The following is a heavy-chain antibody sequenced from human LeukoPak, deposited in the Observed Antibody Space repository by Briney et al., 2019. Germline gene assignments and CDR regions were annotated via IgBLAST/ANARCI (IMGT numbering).Heavy chain of an antibody. CDR3: ARAVHSRVYSGPDH. CDR2: VSHDRINK. V-gene: IGHV3-30*01. CDR1: GFTFTSYS. D-gene: IGHD3-22*01. J-gene: IGHJ4*02. Sequence: GRSLRLSCVASGFTFTSYSLHWVRQTPGKRLEWVALVSHDRINKYYADSVKGRFSISRDNSKKTLYLQMNSLRPEDTAVYYCARAVHSRVYSGPDHWGLGTRVTVSS.